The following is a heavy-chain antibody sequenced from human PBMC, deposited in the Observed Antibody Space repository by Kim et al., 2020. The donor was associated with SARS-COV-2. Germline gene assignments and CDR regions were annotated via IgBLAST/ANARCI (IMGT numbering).Heavy chain of an antibody. CDR2: ISWNSGSI. Sequence: GGSLRLSCAASGFTFDDYAMHWVRQAPGKGLEWVSGISWNSGSIGYADSVKGRFTISRDNAKNSLYLQMNSLRAEDTALYYCAKSLSGRGVGAFDYWGQGTLVTVSS. CDR1: GFTFDDYA. V-gene: IGHV3-9*01. D-gene: IGHD3-16*01. J-gene: IGHJ4*02. CDR3: AKSLSGRGVGAFDY.